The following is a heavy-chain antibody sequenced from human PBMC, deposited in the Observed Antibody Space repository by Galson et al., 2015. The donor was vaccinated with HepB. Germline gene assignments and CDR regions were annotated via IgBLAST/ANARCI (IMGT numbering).Heavy chain of an antibody. V-gene: IGHV4-34*01. CDR1: GGSFSGYY. D-gene: IGHD6-13*01. J-gene: IGHJ6*02. CDR3: ARGAGYSSSWYYYYGMDV. CDR2: INHSGST. Sequence: SETLSLTCAVYGGSFSGYYWSWIRQPPRKGLEWIGEINHSGSTNYNPSLKSRVTISVDTSKNQFSLKLSSVTAADTAVYYCARGAGYSSSWYYYYGMDVWGQGTTVTVSS.